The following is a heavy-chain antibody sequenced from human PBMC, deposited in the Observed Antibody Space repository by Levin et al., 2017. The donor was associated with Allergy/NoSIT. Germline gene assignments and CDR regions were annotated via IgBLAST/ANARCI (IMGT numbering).Heavy chain of an antibody. D-gene: IGHD6-19*01. CDR3: AKRPGGWNFDY. J-gene: IGHJ4*02. CDR2: ISGSGGST. CDR1: GFTFSSYA. Sequence: LSLTCAASGFTFSSYAMSWVRQAPGKGLEWVSAISGSGGSTYYADSVKGRFTISRDNSKNTLYLQMNSLRAEDTAVYYCAKRPGGWNFDYWGQGTLVTVSS. V-gene: IGHV3-23*01.